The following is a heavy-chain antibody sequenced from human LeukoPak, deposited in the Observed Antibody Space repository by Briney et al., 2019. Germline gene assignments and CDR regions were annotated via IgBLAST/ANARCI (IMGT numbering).Heavy chain of an antibody. D-gene: IGHD3-10*01. CDR1: VFTFSSYS. CDR2: ISSSSSYI. J-gene: IGHJ4*02. CDR3: ARDPPGTGDFDY. Sequence: GGSLRPSCAASVFTFSSYSMNWVRQAPGKGLEWVSSISSSSSYIYYADSVKGRFTISRDNAKNSLYLQMNSLRAEDTAVYYCARDPPGTGDFDYWGQGTLVTVSS. V-gene: IGHV3-21*01.